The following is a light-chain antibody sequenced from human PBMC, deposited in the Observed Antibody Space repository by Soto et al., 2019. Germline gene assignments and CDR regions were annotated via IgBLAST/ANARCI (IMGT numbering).Light chain of an antibody. CDR2: LNSDGSH. CDR3: QTWATGIVV. J-gene: IGLJ2*01. V-gene: IGLV4-69*01. CDR1: SGHSNYA. Sequence: QLVLTQSPSASASLGASVKLTCTLSSGHSNYAIAWHQQQPEKGHRYLMKLNSDGSHSKGDGIPDRFSGSSSGAERYLPISSLQSEDEADYYCQTWATGIVVFGGGTKLTVL.